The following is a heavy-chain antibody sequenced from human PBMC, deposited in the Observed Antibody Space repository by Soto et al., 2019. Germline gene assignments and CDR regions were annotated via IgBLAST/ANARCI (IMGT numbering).Heavy chain of an antibody. J-gene: IGHJ4*02. CDR2: ISGSGGST. Sequence: GGSLRLSCAASGFTFSSYAMSWVRQAPGKGLEWVSAISGSGGSTYYADSVKGRFTISRDNSKNTLYLQMNSLRAEDTAVYYCAKANLNDFWSGYSNDYWGQGTLVTVSS. V-gene: IGHV3-23*01. CDR3: AKANLNDFWSGYSNDY. D-gene: IGHD3-3*01. CDR1: GFTFSSYA.